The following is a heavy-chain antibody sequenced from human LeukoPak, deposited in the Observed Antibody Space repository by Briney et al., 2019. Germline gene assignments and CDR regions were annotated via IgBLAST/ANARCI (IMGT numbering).Heavy chain of an antibody. CDR2: INHSGST. CDR3: ARASGGGGYSYGSIDY. J-gene: IGHJ4*02. Sequence: NPSETLSLTCAVYGGSFSGYYWSWIRQPPGKGLEWIGEINHSGSTNYNPSLKSRVTISVDTSKNQFSLKLSSVTAADTAVYYCARASGGGGYSYGSIDYWGQGTLVTVSS. CDR1: GGSFSGYY. D-gene: IGHD5-18*01. V-gene: IGHV4-34*01.